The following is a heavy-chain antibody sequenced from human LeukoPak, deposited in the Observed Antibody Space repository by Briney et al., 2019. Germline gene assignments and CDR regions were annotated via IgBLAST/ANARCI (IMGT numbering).Heavy chain of an antibody. CDR1: GYTFTSYD. Sequence: ASVKVSCKASGYTFTSYDINWVRQATGQGLEWMGWMNPNSGNTGYAQKFQGRVTITRNTPISTAYMELSSLRSEDTAVYYCARGPYYDYVWGSYRPNTYLDYWGQGTLVTVSS. CDR3: ARGPYYDYVWGSYRPNTYLDY. CDR2: MNPNSGNT. J-gene: IGHJ4*02. V-gene: IGHV1-8*03. D-gene: IGHD3-16*02.